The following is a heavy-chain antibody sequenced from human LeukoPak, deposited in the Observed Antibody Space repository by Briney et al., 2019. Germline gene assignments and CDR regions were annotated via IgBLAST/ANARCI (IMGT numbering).Heavy chain of an antibody. CDR3: TTLMLTAGAP. V-gene: IGHV3-15*01. Sequence: PGGSLRLSCAASGFTFSNAWMSWVRQAPGKGLEWIGRIKSRVDGGTTDYAAPVRGRFIISRDDSKNTLYLQMNSLKTEDTALYYCTTLMLTAGAPWGQGTLVTVSS. CDR1: GFTFSNAW. CDR2: IKSRVDGGTT. D-gene: IGHD6-19*01. J-gene: IGHJ5*02.